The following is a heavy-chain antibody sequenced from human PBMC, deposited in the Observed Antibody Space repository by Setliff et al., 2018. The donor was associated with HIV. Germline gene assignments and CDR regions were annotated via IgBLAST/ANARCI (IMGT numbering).Heavy chain of an antibody. V-gene: IGHV4-59*12. CDR3: ARDATSEGYMDV. J-gene: IGHJ6*03. CDR1: GGSISSYY. CDR2: IYYSGST. Sequence: SETLSLTCKVSGGSISSYYWSWIRQPPGKGLEWIGYIYYSGSTYYNPSLKSRVTISVDTSKNQFSLKLSSVTAADTAVYYCARDATSEGYMDVWGKGTTVTVSS.